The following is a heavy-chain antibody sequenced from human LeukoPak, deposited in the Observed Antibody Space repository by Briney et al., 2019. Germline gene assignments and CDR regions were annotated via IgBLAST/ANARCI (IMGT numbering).Heavy chain of an antibody. CDR3: ARGGGYCSSTSCYPRGWSDP. V-gene: IGHV4-30-4*08. CDR1: GGSISSGDYY. CDR2: IYYSGST. J-gene: IGHJ5*02. Sequence: SETLSLTCTVSGGSISSGDYYWSWIRQPPGKGLEWIGYIYYSGSTYYNPSLKSRVTISVDTSKNQFSLKLSSVTAADTAVYYCARGGGYCSSTSCYPRGWSDPWGQGTLVTVSS. D-gene: IGHD2-2*03.